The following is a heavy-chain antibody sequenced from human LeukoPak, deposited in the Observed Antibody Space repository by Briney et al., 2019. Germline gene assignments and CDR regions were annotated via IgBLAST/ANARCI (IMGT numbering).Heavy chain of an antibody. V-gene: IGHV3-30*02. D-gene: IGHD6-6*01. CDR1: GFTFSSYG. CDR3: AKRSIAARRNYYYMDV. Sequence: GGSLRLSCAASGFTFSSYGMHWVRQAPGKGLEWVAFIRYDGSNKYYADSVKGRFTISRDNSKNTLYLQMNSLRAEDTAVYYCAKRSIAARRNYYYMDVWGKGTTVTVSS. CDR2: IRYDGSNK. J-gene: IGHJ6*03.